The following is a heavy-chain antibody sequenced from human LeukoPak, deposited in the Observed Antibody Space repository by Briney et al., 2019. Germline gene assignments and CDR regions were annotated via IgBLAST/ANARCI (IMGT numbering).Heavy chain of an antibody. CDR1: GGSISSYY. J-gene: IGHJ4*02. Sequence: TSETLSLTCTVSGGSISSYYWSWIRQPPGKGLEWIGYIYYSGSTNYNPSLKSRVTISVDTSKSQFSLKLSSVTAADTAVYYCARQYYAPYYFDYWGQGTLVTVSS. V-gene: IGHV4-59*08. CDR2: IYYSGST. D-gene: IGHD3-10*01. CDR3: ARQYYAPYYFDY.